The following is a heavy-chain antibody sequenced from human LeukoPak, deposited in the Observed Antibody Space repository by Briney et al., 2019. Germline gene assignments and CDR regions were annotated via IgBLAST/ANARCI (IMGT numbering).Heavy chain of an antibody. CDR1: GFTFSDYY. J-gene: IGHJ4*02. V-gene: IGHV3-11*03. CDR2: ISSSSSYT. D-gene: IGHD3-9*01. CDR3: ARTRVREPALLRYFDWLSYFDY. Sequence: GGSLRLSCAASGFTFSDYYMSWIRQAPGKGLEWVSYISSSSSYTNYADSVKGRFTISRDNAKNSLYLQMNSLRAEDTAVYYCARTRVREPALLRYFDWLSYFDYWGQGTLVTVSS.